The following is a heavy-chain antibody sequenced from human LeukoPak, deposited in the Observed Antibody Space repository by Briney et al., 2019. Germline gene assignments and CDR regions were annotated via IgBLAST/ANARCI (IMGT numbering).Heavy chain of an antibody. J-gene: IGHJ4*02. D-gene: IGHD6-19*01. CDR1: GYSISSGYY. CDR2: VYYSGST. Sequence: SETLSLTCTVSGYSISSGYYWGWIRQPPGKGLEWIGTVYYSGSTYYNPSLKSRVTISVDTSKNQFSLKLSSVTAADTAVYYCARYLLSSSGWYEVCDYWGQGTLVTVSS. CDR3: ARYLLSSSGWYEVCDY. V-gene: IGHV4-38-2*02.